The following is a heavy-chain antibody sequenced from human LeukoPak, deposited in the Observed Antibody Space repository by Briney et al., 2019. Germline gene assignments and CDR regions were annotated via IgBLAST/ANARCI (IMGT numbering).Heavy chain of an antibody. D-gene: IGHD3-22*01. CDR3: ASHYDSSAYYYTDDY. V-gene: IGHV3-23*01. CDR2: ISGSGGST. CDR1: GFTFSSYA. J-gene: IGHJ4*02. Sequence: LPGGSLRLSCAASGFTFSSYAMSWVRQAPGKGLEWVSAISGSGGSTYYADSVKGRFTISRDNSKNTLYLQMNSLRAEDTAVYYCASHYDSSAYYYTDDYWGQGTLVTVSS.